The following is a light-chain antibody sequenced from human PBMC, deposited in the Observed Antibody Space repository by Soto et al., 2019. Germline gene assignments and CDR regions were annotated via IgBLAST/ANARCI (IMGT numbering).Light chain of an antibody. CDR2: DAS. Sequence: EIVLTQSPATLSLSPGERATLSCRASQSVSSYLAWYQQKPGQAPRLLIYDASNRATGIPARFSGSGSGTAFTLTISSLAPEDFAVYYCQQRSNWPWTFGQGTKVEIK. CDR3: QQRSNWPWT. J-gene: IGKJ1*01. CDR1: QSVSSY. V-gene: IGKV3-11*01.